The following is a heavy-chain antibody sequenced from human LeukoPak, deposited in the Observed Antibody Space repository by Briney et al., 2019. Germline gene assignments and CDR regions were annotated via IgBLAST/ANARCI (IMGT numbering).Heavy chain of an antibody. CDR2: IQYDGSDE. D-gene: IGHD3-10*01. J-gene: IGHJ4*02. CDR1: GFSFSDYY. V-gene: IGHV3-30*02. CDR3: ARSLTKVRGYDY. Sequence: GGSLRLSCAASGFSFSDYYMSWIRQAPGKGLEWVTFIQYDGSDEYQADSVKGRFTISRDNSKNTVYLQMNSLRIEDTAVYYCARSLTKVRGYDYWGQGTLVTVSS.